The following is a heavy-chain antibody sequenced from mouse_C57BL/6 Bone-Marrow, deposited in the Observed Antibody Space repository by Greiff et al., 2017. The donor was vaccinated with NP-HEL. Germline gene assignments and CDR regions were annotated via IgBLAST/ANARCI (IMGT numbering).Heavy chain of an antibody. V-gene: IGHV1-52*01. Sequence: QVQLQQPGAELVRPGSSVKLSCKASGYTFTSYWMHWVKQRPIQGLEWIGNIDPSDSETHYNQKFKDKATLTVDKSASTAYIQLSSLTSEDSAVYYCARGGYFYFDYWGQGTTLTVSS. CDR1: GYTFTSYW. J-gene: IGHJ2*01. D-gene: IGHD2-3*01. CDR2: IDPSDSET. CDR3: ARGGYFYFDY.